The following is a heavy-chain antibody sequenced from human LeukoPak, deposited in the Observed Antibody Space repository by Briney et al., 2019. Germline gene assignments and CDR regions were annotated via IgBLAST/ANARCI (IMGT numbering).Heavy chain of an antibody. V-gene: IGHV4-39*01. CDR3: AATYYDFWSGYRNYMDV. CDR2: IYYSGST. D-gene: IGHD3-3*01. J-gene: IGHJ6*03. Sequence: KSSETLSLTCTVSGGSISSSSYYWGWIRQPPGKGLEWIGSIYYSGSTYYNPSLKSRVTISVDTSKNQFSLKLSSVTAADTAVYYCAATYYDFWSGYRNYMDVWGKGTTVTVSS. CDR1: GGSISSSSYY.